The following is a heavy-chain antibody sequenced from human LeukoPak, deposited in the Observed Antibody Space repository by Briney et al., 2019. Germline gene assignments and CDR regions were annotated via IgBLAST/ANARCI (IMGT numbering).Heavy chain of an antibody. CDR2: INHSGST. CDR3: ARDWDTTNWFDP. Sequence: SETLSLTCAVYGGSFSGYYWSWIRQPPGKGLEWIGEINHSGSTNYNPSLKSRVTISVDTSKNQFSLKLSSVTAADTAVYYCARDWDTTNWFDPWGQGTLVTVSS. D-gene: IGHD5-18*01. J-gene: IGHJ5*02. V-gene: IGHV4-34*01. CDR1: GGSFSGYY.